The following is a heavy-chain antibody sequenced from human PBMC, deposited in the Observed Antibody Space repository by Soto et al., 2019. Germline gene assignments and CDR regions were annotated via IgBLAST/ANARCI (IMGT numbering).Heavy chain of an antibody. CDR2: IYYSGST. V-gene: IGHV4-31*03. D-gene: IGHD3-10*02. CDR3: ARDVRGVIRTLYYYYGMDV. CDR1: GGSISSGGYY. Sequence: PSETLSLTCTVSGGSISSGGYYWSWIRQHPGKGLEWIGYIYYSGSTYYNPPLKSRVTISVDTSKNQFSLKLSSVTAADTAVYYCARDVRGVIRTLYYYYGMDVWGQGTTVTVSS. J-gene: IGHJ6*02.